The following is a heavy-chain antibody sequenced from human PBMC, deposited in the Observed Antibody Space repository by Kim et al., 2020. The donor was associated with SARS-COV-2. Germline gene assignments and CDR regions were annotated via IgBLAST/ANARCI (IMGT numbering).Heavy chain of an antibody. J-gene: IGHJ4*02. Sequence: KEDGSKKQYVDSVKGRFTISRDNAKKSVYLQMNSLRADDTAVYFCAREWDFWGQGTLVTVSS. V-gene: IGHV3-7*03. D-gene: IGHD1-26*01. CDR2: KEDGSKK. CDR3: AREWDF.